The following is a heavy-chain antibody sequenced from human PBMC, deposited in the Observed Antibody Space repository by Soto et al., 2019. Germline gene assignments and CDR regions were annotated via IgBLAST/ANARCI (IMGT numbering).Heavy chain of an antibody. V-gene: IGHV1-69*06. D-gene: IGHD5-18*01. J-gene: IGHJ3*02. CDR2: IIPIFGTA. CDR3: ARELTDVDTGMVMAFDI. Sequence: SVKVSCKASGGTFSSYAISWVRQAPGQGLEWMGGIIPIFGTANYAQKFQGRVTITADKSTSTAYMELSSLRSEDTAVYYCARELTDVDTGMVMAFDIWGQGTMVTVSS. CDR1: GGTFSSYA.